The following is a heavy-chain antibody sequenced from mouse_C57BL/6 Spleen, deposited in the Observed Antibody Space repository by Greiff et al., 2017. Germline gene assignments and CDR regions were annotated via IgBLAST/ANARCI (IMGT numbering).Heavy chain of an antibody. CDR1: GFTFSDYY. CDR3: ARYDYDRAMDY. Sequence: EVKLMESEGGLVQPGSSMKLSCTASGFTFSDYYMAWVRQVPEKGLEWVANINYDGSSTYYLDSLKSRFIISRDNAKNILYLQMSSLKSEDTATYYCARYDYDRAMDYWGQGTSVTVSS. J-gene: IGHJ4*01. V-gene: IGHV5-16*01. CDR2: INYDGSST. D-gene: IGHD2-4*01.